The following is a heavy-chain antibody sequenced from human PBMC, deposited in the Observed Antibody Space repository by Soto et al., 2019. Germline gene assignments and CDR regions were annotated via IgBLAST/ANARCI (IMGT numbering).Heavy chain of an antibody. D-gene: IGHD6-13*01. CDR2: ISHRGST. CDR3: ARARGSDSSSWYKQFDY. Sequence: SETLSLTCAVSGGSISSGGYSWSWIRQPPRMGLEWVGYISHRGSTSYNPSLKSRVTISVDMSKNQFSLKLTSVTAADTAVYYCARARGSDSSSWYKQFDYWGQGALVTVSS. J-gene: IGHJ4*02. CDR1: GGSISSGGYS. V-gene: IGHV4-30-2*01.